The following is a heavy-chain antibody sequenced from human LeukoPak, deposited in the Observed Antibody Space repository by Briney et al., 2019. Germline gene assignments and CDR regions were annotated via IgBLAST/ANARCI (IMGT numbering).Heavy chain of an antibody. CDR1: GGSISSGSYY. CDR2: IFTSGST. J-gene: IGHJ4*02. CDR3: ARDYQGGYGDKTVDY. V-gene: IGHV4-61*02. Sequence: SSETLSLTCTVSGGSISSGSYYWSWIRQPAGKGLEWIGRIFTSGSTKYNPSLKSRVTISVDTSKTQSSLKLSSVTAADTAVYYCARDYQGGYGDKTVDYWGQGTLVTVSS. D-gene: IGHD5-24*01.